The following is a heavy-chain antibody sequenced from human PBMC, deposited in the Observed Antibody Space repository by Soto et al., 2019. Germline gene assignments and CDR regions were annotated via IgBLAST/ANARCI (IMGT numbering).Heavy chain of an antibody. J-gene: IGHJ4*02. CDR2: IQYGGTT. D-gene: IGHD6-19*01. CDR3: ARLGSSGWYQGSYFDY. V-gene: IGHV4-39*01. CDR1: GGSITRNNHF. Sequence: QLQLQESGPGLVKASETLSLTCTVSGGSITRNNHFWGWIRQSPGKGLEWIGSIQYGGTTNYNQSLKSRVIMSAETSKNQFSLMMNSVTAADTAVYYCARLGSSGWYQGSYFDYWGQGTLVTVSS.